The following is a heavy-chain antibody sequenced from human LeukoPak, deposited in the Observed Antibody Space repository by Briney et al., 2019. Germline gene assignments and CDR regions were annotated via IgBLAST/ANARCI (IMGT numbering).Heavy chain of an antibody. V-gene: IGHV1-69*13. J-gene: IGHJ4*02. CDR2: IIPIFGTA. Sequence: ASVKVSCKASGGTFSSYAISWVRQAPGQGLEWMGGIIPIFGTANYAQKFQGRVTITADESTSTAYMELSSLRSEDTAVYYCARDGSGGIPFDYWGQGTQVTVSS. CDR1: GGTFSSYA. D-gene: IGHD2-15*01. CDR3: ARDGSGGIPFDY.